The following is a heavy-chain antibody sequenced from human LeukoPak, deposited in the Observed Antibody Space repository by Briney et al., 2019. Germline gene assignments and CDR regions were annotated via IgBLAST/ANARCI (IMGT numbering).Heavy chain of an antibody. CDR3: AKAKRWLQLGLIDY. V-gene: IGHV3-21*01. D-gene: IGHD5-24*01. CDR2: ISSSSSYI. Sequence: PGGSLRLSCAASGFTFSSYSMNWVRQAPGKGLEWVSSISSSSSYIYYADSVKGRFTISRDNAKNSLYLQMNSLRAEDTAVYYCAKAKRWLQLGLIDYWGQGTLVTVSS. CDR1: GFTFSSYS. J-gene: IGHJ4*02.